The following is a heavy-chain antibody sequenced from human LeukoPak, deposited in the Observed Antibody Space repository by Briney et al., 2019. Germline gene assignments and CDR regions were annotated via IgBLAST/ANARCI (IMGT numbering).Heavy chain of an antibody. J-gene: IGHJ4*02. CDR1: GFTFSRYA. CDR3: ARVSRIAYSSSWSLDF. CDR2: IYARNTYI. Sequence: GGSLRLSCAASGFTFSRYAMSWVRQAPGKGLEWVSSIYARNTYIYYADSLKGRFTVSRDDAKNSLYLQINSLTAEDTAIYYCARVSRIAYSSSWSLDFWGQGTLVTVSS. V-gene: IGHV3-21*01. D-gene: IGHD6-13*01.